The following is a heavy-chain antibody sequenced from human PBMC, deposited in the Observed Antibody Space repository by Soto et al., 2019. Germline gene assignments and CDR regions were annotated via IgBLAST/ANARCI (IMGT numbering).Heavy chain of an antibody. Sequence: ASVKVSCKASGYTFTSYGISWVRQAPGQGLEWMGWISAYNGNTNYAQKLQGRVTMTTDTSTSTAYMELRSLRSDDTAVYYCARVQDYYDSSGYYYYWGQGTLVTVS. CDR2: ISAYNGNT. CDR3: ARVQDYYDSSGYYYY. V-gene: IGHV1-18*01. CDR1: GYTFTSYG. D-gene: IGHD3-22*01. J-gene: IGHJ4*02.